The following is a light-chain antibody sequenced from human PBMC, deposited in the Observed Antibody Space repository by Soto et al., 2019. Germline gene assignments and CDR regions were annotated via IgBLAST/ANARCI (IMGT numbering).Light chain of an antibody. V-gene: IGLV2-14*01. CDR2: DVT. Sequence: QSALTQPASVSGSPGQSITISCTGTSSDVGSHNYVSWYQQYPGKAPKLIIYDVTNRASGVSNRFFGSKSGNTASLTISGLQAEDEADYYCSSYVTSGTPYVFATGTKLTVL. CDR3: SSYVTSGTPYV. J-gene: IGLJ1*01. CDR1: SSDVGSHNY.